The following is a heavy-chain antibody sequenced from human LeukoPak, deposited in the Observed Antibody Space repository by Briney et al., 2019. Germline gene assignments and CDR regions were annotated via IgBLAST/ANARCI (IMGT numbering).Heavy chain of an antibody. V-gene: IGHV3-66*01. Sequence: ETLSLTCTVSGGSISSYYWSWVRQAPGKGLEWVSVIYSGGSTYYADSVKGRFTISRDNAKNSLYLQMNSLRAEDTAVYYCASARPWGYWGQGTLVTVSS. J-gene: IGHJ4*02. D-gene: IGHD3-16*01. CDR1: GGSISSYY. CDR2: IYSGGST. CDR3: ASARPWGY.